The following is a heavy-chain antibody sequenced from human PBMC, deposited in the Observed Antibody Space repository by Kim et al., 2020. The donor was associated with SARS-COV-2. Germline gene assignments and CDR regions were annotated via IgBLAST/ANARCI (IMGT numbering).Heavy chain of an antibody. CDR3: ARDLSYYYDSSGEYYYYGMDV. CDR1: GFTFSSYS. J-gene: IGHJ6*02. V-gene: IGHV3-21*01. Sequence: GGSLRLSCAASGFTFSSYSMNWVRQAPGNGLEWVSSISSSSSYIYYADSVKGRFTISRDNAKNSLYLQMNSLRAEDTAVYYCARDLSYYYDSSGEYYYYGMDVWGQGTTITVSS. D-gene: IGHD3-22*01. CDR2: ISSSSSYI.